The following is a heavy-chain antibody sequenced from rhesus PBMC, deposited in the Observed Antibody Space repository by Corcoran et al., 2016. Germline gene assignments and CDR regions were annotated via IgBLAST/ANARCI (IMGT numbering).Heavy chain of an antibody. CDR1: GYSISGYY. CDR3: AREDRYSGEYFEF. Sequence: QVQLQESGPGLVKPSETLSLTCAVSGYSISGYYWSWIRQAPGKGLEWIGYITYRGSTSYNPSLKMRITISRDTSKNQFSLKLSSVTASDTAVYYCAREDRYSGEYFEFWGQGALVTVSS. D-gene: IGHD6-25*01. V-gene: IGHV4-122*02. J-gene: IGHJ1*01. CDR2: ITYRGST.